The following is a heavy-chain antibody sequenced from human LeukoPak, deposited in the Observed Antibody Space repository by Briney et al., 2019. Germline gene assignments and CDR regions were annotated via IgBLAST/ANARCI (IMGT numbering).Heavy chain of an antibody. J-gene: IGHJ4*02. V-gene: IGHV3-49*03. D-gene: IGHD3-22*01. CDR2: IRSKAYGGTT. CDR3: TRESNYYDRSGYHKNFDY. Sequence: GGSLRLSCTASGFTFGDYAMSWFRQAPGKGLEWVGFIRSKAYGGTTEYAASVKGRFTISRDDSKSIAYLQMNSLKTEDTAVYCCTRESNYYDRSGYHKNFDYWGQGTLVTVSS. CDR1: GFTFGDYA.